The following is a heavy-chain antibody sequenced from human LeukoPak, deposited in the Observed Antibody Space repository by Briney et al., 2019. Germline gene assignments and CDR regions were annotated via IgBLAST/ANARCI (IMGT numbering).Heavy chain of an antibody. CDR3: ARSGSSGPYYFDY. D-gene: IGHD3-22*01. CDR1: GFTFSSYW. Sequence: GGSLRLSCAASGFTFSSYWMSWVRQAPGKGLEWVANIKQDGSEKYYVDSVKGRFTISRDNAKNSLYLQMNSLRAEDTAVYYCARSGSSGPYYFDYWGQGTLVTVSS. J-gene: IGHJ4*02. CDR2: IKQDGSEK. V-gene: IGHV3-7*01.